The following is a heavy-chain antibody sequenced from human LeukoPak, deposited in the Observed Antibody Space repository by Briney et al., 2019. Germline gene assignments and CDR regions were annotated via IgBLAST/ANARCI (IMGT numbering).Heavy chain of an antibody. CDR1: GYTFTVYY. CDR2: INPNSGGT. CDR3: AVRGLELQNYYGMDV. D-gene: IGHD1-7*01. Sequence: GASVNVSFKASGYTFTVYYMHWVRQAPGQGLEWMGRINPNSGGTNYAQKFQGRVTMTRDTSISTAYMELSRLRSDDTAVYYCAVRGLELQNYYGMDVWGQGTTVTSP. V-gene: IGHV1-2*06. J-gene: IGHJ6*02.